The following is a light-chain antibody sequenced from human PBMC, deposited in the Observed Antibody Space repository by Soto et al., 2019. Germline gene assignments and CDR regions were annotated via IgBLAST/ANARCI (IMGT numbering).Light chain of an antibody. V-gene: IGKV1-5*03. Sequence: DTQMTQSPSTLSASVGDRVTIICRASQSISSWLAWYQQKPGKATKLLIYKASSLESGVPSRFSGSGSGTEFTLTLSSLQPDDFETYYCQQYNSYPWTFGQGTKVEIK. J-gene: IGKJ1*01. CDR2: KAS. CDR1: QSISSW. CDR3: QQYNSYPWT.